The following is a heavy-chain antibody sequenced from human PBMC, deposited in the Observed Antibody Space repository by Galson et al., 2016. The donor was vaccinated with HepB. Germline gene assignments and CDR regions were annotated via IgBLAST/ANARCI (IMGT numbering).Heavy chain of an antibody. V-gene: IGHV1-69*13. D-gene: IGHD2-21*01. CDR1: GGTSNIYE. J-gene: IGHJ6*02. CDR2: IMPLFGTT. CDR3: ARDEIVVVVGDPYNYHGLDV. Sequence: SVKVSCKVSGGTSNIYEISWVRQAPGQGLEWMGGIMPLFGTTNYAKKFQGRVTITADASTSTVYMELSSLRYEDTGVYYCARDEIVVVVGDPYNYHGLDVWGQGTTVTVSS.